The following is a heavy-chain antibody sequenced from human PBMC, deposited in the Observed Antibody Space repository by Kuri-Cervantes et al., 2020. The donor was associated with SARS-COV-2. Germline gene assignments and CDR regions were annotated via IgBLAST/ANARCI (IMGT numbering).Heavy chain of an antibody. V-gene: IGHV3-74*01. J-gene: IGHJ6*02. CDR1: GFTFSSYW. Sequence: GGSLRLSCAASGFTFSSYWMHWVRQAPGKGLVWVSRINSYGSSTSYADSVKGRFTISRDNAKNTLYLQMNSLRAEDTAVYYCARAPLNYDFWWVGGMDVWGQGTTVTVSS. CDR3: ARAPLNYDFWWVGGMDV. D-gene: IGHD3-3*01. CDR2: INSYGSST.